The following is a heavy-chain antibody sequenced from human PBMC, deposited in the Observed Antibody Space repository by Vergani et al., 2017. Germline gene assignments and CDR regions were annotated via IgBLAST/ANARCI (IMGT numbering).Heavy chain of an antibody. J-gene: IGHJ4*02. CDR2: IYTSGST. V-gene: IGHV4-4*08. CDR1: GGSISSYY. Sequence: QVQLQESGPGLVKPSETLSLTCTVSGGSISSYYWSWIRQPPGKGLEWIGRIYTSGSTNYNPSLKSRVTISVDTSKNQFSLKLSSVTAADTAVYYCARASYGCSSTSCYKKGFDYWGQGTLVTVSS. CDR3: ARASYGCSSTSCYKKGFDY. D-gene: IGHD2-2*02.